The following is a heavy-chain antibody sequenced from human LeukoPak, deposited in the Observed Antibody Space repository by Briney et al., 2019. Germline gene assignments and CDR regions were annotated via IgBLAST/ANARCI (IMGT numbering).Heavy chain of an antibody. CDR3: ARALYGDYVDY. D-gene: IGHD4-17*01. V-gene: IGHV3-53*01. Sequence: GGSLRLSCAASAFTVSSNYMTWVRQAPGKGLEWVSVISSGGNTYYADSVKGRFTISRDISKNTLFLQMNSLRAEDTAVYYCARALYGDYVDYWGQGTLVTVSS. CDR2: ISSGGNT. J-gene: IGHJ4*02. CDR1: AFTVSSNY.